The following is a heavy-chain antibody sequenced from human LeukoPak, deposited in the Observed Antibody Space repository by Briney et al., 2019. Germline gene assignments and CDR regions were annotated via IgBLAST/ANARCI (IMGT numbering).Heavy chain of an antibody. CDR3: ARARQQLSYWFDP. D-gene: IGHD6-13*01. CDR1: GYSISSAYY. V-gene: IGHV4-38-2*02. CDR2: IYHTGST. J-gene: IGHJ5*02. Sequence: SETLSLTCTVSGYSISSAYYWGWIRQPPGKGLEWIGNIYHTGSTYYNPSLKRRVTISLDIAVSQFSLKLSSVTAADTAIYYCARARQQLSYWFDPWGQGTLVTVSS.